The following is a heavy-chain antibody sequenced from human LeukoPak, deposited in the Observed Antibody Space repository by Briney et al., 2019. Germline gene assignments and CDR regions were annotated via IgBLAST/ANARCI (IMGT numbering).Heavy chain of an antibody. Sequence: SETLSLTCTVSGVSISSSNSYWGWIRQPPGKGLEWIGSIYYSGNTYYNASLKSQVSISIDTSKNQFSLRLTSVTAADTAVYYCARGVYYYYYMDVWGKGTTVTVSS. CDR3: ARGVYYYYYMDV. J-gene: IGHJ6*03. D-gene: IGHD3-10*01. CDR1: GVSISSSNSY. V-gene: IGHV4-39*01. CDR2: IYYSGNT.